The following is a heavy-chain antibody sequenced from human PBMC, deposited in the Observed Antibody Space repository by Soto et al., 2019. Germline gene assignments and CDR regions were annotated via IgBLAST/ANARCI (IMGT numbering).Heavy chain of an antibody. D-gene: IGHD6-19*01. CDR1: GYTLTELS. CDR3: ATGVSCGSGWLRDCNWFDP. Sequence: ASVKVSCKVSGYTLTELSMHWVRQAPGKGLEWMGGFDPEDGETIYAQKFQGGVTMTEDTSTDTAYMEVSSLRSEDTAVYYCATGVSCGSGWLRDCNWFDPWGQGTLVTVSS. J-gene: IGHJ5*02. CDR2: FDPEDGET. V-gene: IGHV1-24*01.